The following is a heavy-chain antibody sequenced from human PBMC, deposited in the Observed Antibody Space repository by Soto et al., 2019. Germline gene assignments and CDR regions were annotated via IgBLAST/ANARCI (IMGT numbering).Heavy chain of an antibody. J-gene: IGHJ4*02. CDR1: GGSLSGYY. D-gene: IGHD3-3*01. CDR2: VKDGGHT. Sequence: QVQLQQWGAGLLKPSETLSLNCAVTGGSLSGYYWSWIRQPPGKGLEWIGEVKDGGHTNYSPSLRGRVTISSDTSNNQFSLRLNSVTAADTGVYYCARGPEGVVETHWDQGSLVTVSS. V-gene: IGHV4-34*01. CDR3: ARGPEGVVETH.